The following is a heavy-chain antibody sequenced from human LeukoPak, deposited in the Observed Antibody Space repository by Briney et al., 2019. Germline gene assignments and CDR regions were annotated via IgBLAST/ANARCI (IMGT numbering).Heavy chain of an antibody. Sequence: ASVKVSCTASGGTFSSYAISWVRQAPGQGLEWMGIINPSGGSTSYAQKFQGRVTMTRDTSTSTVYMELSSLRSEDTAVYYCAREPPLCGGDCYDFDYWGQGTLVTVSS. J-gene: IGHJ4*02. CDR1: GGTFSSYA. V-gene: IGHV1-46*01. CDR2: INPSGGST. CDR3: AREPPLCGGDCYDFDY. D-gene: IGHD2-21*02.